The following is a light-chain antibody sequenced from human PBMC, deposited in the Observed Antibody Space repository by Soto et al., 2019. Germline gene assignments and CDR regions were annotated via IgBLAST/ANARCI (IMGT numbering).Light chain of an antibody. J-gene: IGLJ2*01. CDR2: DVS. V-gene: IGLV2-11*01. CDR3: CSYAGTYTEV. CDR1: SSDVGGYNY. Sequence: QSALTQPRSVSGSPGQSVTISCTGTSSDVGGYNYVSWYQQYAGETPKLLIYDVSKRPSGVPDRFSGSKSGNTASLSISGLQAEDEADFYCCSYAGTYTEVFGGGTKVTVL.